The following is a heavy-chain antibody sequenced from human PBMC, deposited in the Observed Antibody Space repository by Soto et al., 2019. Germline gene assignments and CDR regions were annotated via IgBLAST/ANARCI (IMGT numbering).Heavy chain of an antibody. CDR3: AREGRGWYVVY. V-gene: IGHV1-18*01. D-gene: IGHD6-19*01. J-gene: IGHJ4*02. CDR2: ISAYYGNT. Sequence: ASVKVSSKDSGYTIASNCRSWVRQAPGQGLEVNGWISAYYGNTNYAQKLQGRVTMTTDTSTSTAFMELRSLRSVGTAVYYCAREGRGWYVVYWGQGTLVNVSS. CDR1: GYTIASNC.